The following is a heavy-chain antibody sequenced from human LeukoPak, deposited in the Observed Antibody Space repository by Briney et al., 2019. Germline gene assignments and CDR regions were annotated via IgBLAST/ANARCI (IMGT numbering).Heavy chain of an antibody. CDR2: ISAYNGNT. Sequence: ASVKVSCKASGYTFTGYYMHWVRQAPGQGLEWMGWISAYNGNTNYAQKLQGRVTMTTDTSTSTAYMELRSLRSDDTAVYYCARDNVGAFDYWGQGTLVTVSS. CDR3: ARDNVGAFDY. D-gene: IGHD1-26*01. V-gene: IGHV1-18*04. J-gene: IGHJ4*02. CDR1: GYTFTGYY.